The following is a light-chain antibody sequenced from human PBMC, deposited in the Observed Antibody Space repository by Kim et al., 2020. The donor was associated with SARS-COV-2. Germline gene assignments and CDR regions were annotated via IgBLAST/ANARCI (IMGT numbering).Light chain of an antibody. CDR3: QSADTSDTSVL. CDR2: KDT. V-gene: IGLV3-25*03. J-gene: IGLJ2*01. Sequence: SYELTQPPSVSVSPGQTARITCSGDALSKQYAYWYQQKPGQAPLLVIYKDTERPSGIPERFSGSSSGTTVTLTISGVQAEDEADYYCQSADTSDTSVLFG. CDR1: ALSKQY.